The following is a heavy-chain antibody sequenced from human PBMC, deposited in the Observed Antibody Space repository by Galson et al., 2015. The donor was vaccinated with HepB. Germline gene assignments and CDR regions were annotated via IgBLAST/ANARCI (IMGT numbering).Heavy chain of an antibody. J-gene: IGHJ4*02. V-gene: IGHV3-66*04. Sequence: SLRLSCAASGFTVSSSYMSWVRQAPGKGLEWVSLIYSAGATYRPDSTYYADSVKGRFTISRDNSKNTLYLQMDSLRAGDTALYYCARQLESDAAHHYFDYWGQGTLVTVSS. CDR1: GFTVSSSY. CDR3: ARQLESDAAHHYFDY. CDR2: IYSAGATYRPDST. D-gene: IGHD3-16*01.